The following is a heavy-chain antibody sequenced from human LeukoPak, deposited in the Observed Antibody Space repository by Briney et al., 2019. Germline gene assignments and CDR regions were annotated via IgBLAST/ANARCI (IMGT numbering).Heavy chain of an antibody. CDR1: GGTFSSYA. CDR2: IIPIFGTA. D-gene: IGHD6-13*01. CDR3: AREESSSWYALTDY. Sequence: GASVKVSCKASGGTFSSYAISWVRQAPGQGLEWMGGIIPIFGTANYAQKFQGRVTITADESTSTAYTELSSLRSEDTAVYYCAREESSSWYALTDYWGQGTLVTVSS. V-gene: IGHV1-69*13. J-gene: IGHJ4*02.